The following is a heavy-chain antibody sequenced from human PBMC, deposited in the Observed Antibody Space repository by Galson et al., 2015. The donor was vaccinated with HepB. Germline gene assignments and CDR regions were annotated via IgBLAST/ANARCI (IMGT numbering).Heavy chain of an antibody. CDR3: ASFCASSSCYSAAGDS. CDR1: GFTFSSYW. D-gene: IGHD2-2*01. J-gene: IGHJ4*02. Sequence: SLRLSCAASGFTFSSYWMHWVRQIPGKGLVWVSYISSDGSSTRYADSVKGRFAISRDNAKNTLYLQMNSLRADDTAVYYCASFCASSSCYSAAGDSWGQGTLVTVSS. V-gene: IGHV3-74*01. CDR2: ISSDGSST.